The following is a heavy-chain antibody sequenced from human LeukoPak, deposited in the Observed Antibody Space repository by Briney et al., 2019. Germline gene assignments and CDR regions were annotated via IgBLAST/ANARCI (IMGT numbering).Heavy chain of an antibody. CDR2: IKQDGSEK. CDR3: ARDVDYANPRHDY. Sequence: GGSLRLSCAASEFSVGSNYMTWVRQAPGKGLEWVANIKQDGSEKYYVDSVKGRFTISRDNAKNSLYLQMNSLRAEDTAVYYCARDVDYANPRHDYWGQGTLVTVSS. D-gene: IGHD4/OR15-4a*01. J-gene: IGHJ4*02. V-gene: IGHV3-7*01. CDR1: EFSVGSNY.